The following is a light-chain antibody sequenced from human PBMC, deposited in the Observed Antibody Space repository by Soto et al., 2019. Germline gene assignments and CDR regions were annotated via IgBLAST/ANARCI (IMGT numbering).Light chain of an antibody. Sequence: QSALTQPASVSGSPGQSITISCSGTISDIGGYDYVSWYQQHPGKAPKLMIFEVSNRPSGVSNRFSGSKSGNTASLTISGLQSEDEADYYCQTYDSSLSGLYVFGTGTKVTVL. J-gene: IGLJ1*01. V-gene: IGLV2-14*01. CDR3: QTYDSSLSGLYV. CDR1: ISDIGGYDY. CDR2: EVS.